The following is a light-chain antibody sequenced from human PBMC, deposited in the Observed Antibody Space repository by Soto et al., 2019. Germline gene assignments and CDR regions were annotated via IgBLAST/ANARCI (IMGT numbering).Light chain of an antibody. J-gene: IGKJ1*01. CDR2: GAS. CDR1: QNVGNN. CDR3: QQFNNWPPWT. Sequence: EIVLTQSPGTLSLSPWERAILSYRASQNVGNNLVWYQQKPGQAPRLLIYGASTRAAGIPDRFSGSGSGTEFTLTISGLQSDDFAVYYCQQFNNWPPWTFGQGTKVDIK. V-gene: IGKV3-15*01.